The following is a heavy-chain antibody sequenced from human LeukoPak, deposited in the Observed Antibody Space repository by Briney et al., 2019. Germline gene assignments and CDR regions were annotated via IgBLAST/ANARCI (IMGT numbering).Heavy chain of an antibody. CDR1: GFTFSSYG. D-gene: IGHD2-2*01. J-gene: IGHJ4*02. CDR2: ISYDGRNI. CDR3: AKGPLRGTAAAIDY. Sequence: GGSLRLSCAASGFTFSSYGMHWVRQAPGKGLEWVAVISYDGRNIHYPDSVKGRFTISRDISTDTLWLQMDSLRTEDTAVYYCAKGPLRGTAAAIDYWGQGTLVTVSS. V-gene: IGHV3-30*18.